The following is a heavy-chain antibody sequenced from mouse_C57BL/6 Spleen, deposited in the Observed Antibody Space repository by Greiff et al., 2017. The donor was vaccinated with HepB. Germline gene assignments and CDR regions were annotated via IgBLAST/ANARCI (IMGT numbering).Heavy chain of an antibody. J-gene: IGHJ4*01. D-gene: IGHD1-1*01. Sequence: QVQLQQPGAELVRPGSSVKLSCKASGYTFTSYWLHWVKQRPIQGLEWIGNIDPSDSETHYNQKFKDKATLTVDKSSSTAYMQLSSLTSEDSAVYYCSRSGFYYYGSDYAMDYWGQGTSVTVSS. CDR2: IDPSDSET. CDR1: GYTFTSYW. CDR3: SRSGFYYYGSDYAMDY. V-gene: IGHV1-52*01.